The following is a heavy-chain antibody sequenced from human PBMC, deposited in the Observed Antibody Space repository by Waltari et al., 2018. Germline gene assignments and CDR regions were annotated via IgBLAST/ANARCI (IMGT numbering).Heavy chain of an antibody. CDR1: GGSIDTSY. V-gene: IGHV4-59*01. D-gene: IGHD1-26*01. CDR3: ARQTVGARIDP. CDR2: IYYSGST. Sequence: QVQLQESGPGLVKASETLSLTCTLSGGSIDTSYWMWIRQPPGTGLEWIGHIYYSGSTNYSPSLKSRVTISVDTSKNQFSLRLRSVTAADTAVYYCARQTVGARIDPWGQGTLVTVSS. J-gene: IGHJ5*02.